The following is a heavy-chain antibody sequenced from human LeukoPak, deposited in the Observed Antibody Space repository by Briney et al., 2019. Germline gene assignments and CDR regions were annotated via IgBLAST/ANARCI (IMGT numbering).Heavy chain of an antibody. D-gene: IGHD6-19*01. CDR1: GGSISSYL. CDR2: IHTSGTA. J-gene: IGHJ4*02. V-gene: IGHV4-4*07. CDR3: ATEQVSGSAWGFDY. Sequence: SETLSLTCTVSGGSISSYLWSWIRQPAGKGLEWLGRIHTSGTATYSPSLQSRVTMSVDTSKKQISLRLSSVTAADTAVYYCATEQVSGSAWGFDYWGQGGLVTVSS.